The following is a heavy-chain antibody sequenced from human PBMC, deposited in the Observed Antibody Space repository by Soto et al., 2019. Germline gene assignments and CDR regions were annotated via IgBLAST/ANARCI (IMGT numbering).Heavy chain of an antibody. D-gene: IGHD6-19*01. J-gene: IGHJ4*02. CDR3: ARSVEGHFDY. CDR1: GFRFSIYS. CDR2: ITSDTKTI. Sequence: EVQLVESGGNLVQPGGSLRLSCAASGFRFSIYSMNWVRQAPGKGLEWSAYITSDTKTIKYADSVKGRFTISRDNGKNAVYRHMNSLRDEDTAVYYCARSVEGHFDYWGQGTVVTVSA. V-gene: IGHV3-48*02.